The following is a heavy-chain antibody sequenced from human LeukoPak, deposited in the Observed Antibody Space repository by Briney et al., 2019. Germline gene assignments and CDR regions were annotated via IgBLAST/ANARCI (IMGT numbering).Heavy chain of an antibody. CDR2: ISWDGGST. D-gene: IGHD3-22*01. CDR1: GFTFDDYA. Sequence: GGSLRLSCAASGFTFDDYAMHWVRQAPGKGLEWVSLISWDGGSTYYADSVKGRFTISRDNSKNSLYLQMNSLRSEDTALYYCAKDSSGSLDIWGQGTMVTVSS. V-gene: IGHV3-43D*03. CDR3: AKDSSGSLDI. J-gene: IGHJ3*02.